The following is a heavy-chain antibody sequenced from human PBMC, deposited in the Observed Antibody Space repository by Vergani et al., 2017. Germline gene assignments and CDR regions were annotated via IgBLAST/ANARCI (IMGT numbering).Heavy chain of an antibody. V-gene: IGHV4-59*01. CDR2: IYYSVST. J-gene: IGHJ3*02. CDR1: GGSISSYY. Sequence: QVQLQESGPGLVKPSETLSLTCTVSGGSISSYYWSWIRQPPGKGLEWIGYIYYSVSTNYNPSLKSRVTISVDTSKNQFSLKLSSVTAADTAVYYCARARCSGGSCYSFDAFDIWGQGTMVTVSS. D-gene: IGHD2-15*01. CDR3: ARARCSGGSCYSFDAFDI.